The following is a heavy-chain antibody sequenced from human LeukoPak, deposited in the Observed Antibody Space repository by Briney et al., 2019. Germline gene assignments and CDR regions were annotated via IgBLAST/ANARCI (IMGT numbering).Heavy chain of an antibody. CDR2: ISGSGGST. CDR3: AKALGRGPRWLVLDAFDI. CDR1: GFTFSSYA. D-gene: IGHD6-19*01. J-gene: IGHJ3*02. Sequence: GGSLRLSCAASGFTFSSYAMSWVRQAPGKGLEWVSAISGSGGSTYYADSVKGRFTISRDNSKNTLYLQVNSLRAEDTAVYYCAKALGRGPRWLVLDAFDIWGQGTMVTVSS. V-gene: IGHV3-23*01.